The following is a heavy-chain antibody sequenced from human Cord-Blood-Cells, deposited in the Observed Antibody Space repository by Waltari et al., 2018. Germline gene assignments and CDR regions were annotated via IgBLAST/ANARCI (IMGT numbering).Heavy chain of an antibody. CDR3: ARRGDYFDY. V-gene: IGHV4-39*01. D-gene: IGHD3-16*01. CDR2: IYYSGGT. Sequence: QLQLQESGPGLVKPSETLSLTCTVSGGSISSSSDYWGWIRQPPGKGLEWIGGIYYSGGTYYNPSLKSRVTISVDSAKNRFSLKLRAVTAEDTAVYYWARRGDYFDYGGQGTLVTVSS. J-gene: IGHJ4*02. CDR1: GGSISSSSDY.